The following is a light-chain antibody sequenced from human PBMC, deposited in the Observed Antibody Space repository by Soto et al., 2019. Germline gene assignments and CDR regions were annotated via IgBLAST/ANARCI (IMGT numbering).Light chain of an antibody. J-gene: IGKJ2*02. Sequence: DIQMTQSPSSLSASVGDRVTITCRASQSISSYLNWYQQKPGKAPKLLIYAASSLQSGVPSRFSGSGSGTDFTLTISSLQPEDFAIYYCQQSYSTPCTFGQGTKLEIK. CDR2: AAS. V-gene: IGKV1-39*01. CDR3: QQSYSTPCT. CDR1: QSISSY.